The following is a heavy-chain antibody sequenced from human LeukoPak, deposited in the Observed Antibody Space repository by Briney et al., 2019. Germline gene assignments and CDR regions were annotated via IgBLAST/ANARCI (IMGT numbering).Heavy chain of an antibody. J-gene: IGHJ4*02. CDR1: GFTFSTYA. CDR2: ISYDGFNK. CDR3: ARWVRQQLVFLDY. V-gene: IGHV3-30-3*01. D-gene: IGHD6-13*01. Sequence: PGRSLRLSCAASGFTFSTYAMHWVRQAPGKGLEWVAVISYDGFNKHHADSVKGRFTISRDNSKNTLFLQMNSLRAEDTAVYYCARWVRQQLVFLDYWGQGTLVTVSS.